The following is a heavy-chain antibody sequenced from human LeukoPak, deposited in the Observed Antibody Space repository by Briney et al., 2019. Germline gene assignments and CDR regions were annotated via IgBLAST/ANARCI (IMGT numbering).Heavy chain of an antibody. Sequence: KSGGSLRLSCVSSGFSVSSDYMTWIRQPPGKGLEWIGEINHSGSTNYNPSLKSRVTISVDTSKNQFSLKLSSVTAADTAVYYCARGYCTNGVCYTIDYWGQGTLVTVSS. J-gene: IGHJ4*02. V-gene: IGHV4-34*01. D-gene: IGHD2-8*01. CDR2: INHSGST. CDR3: ARGYCTNGVCYTIDY. CDR1: GFSVSSDY.